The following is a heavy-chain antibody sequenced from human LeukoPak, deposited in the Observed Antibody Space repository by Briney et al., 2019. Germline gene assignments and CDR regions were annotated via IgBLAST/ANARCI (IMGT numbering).Heavy chain of an antibody. D-gene: IGHD3-22*01. Sequence: GGSLRLXCAASGFTFSSYGMHWVRQAPGKGLEWVAFIRYDGSNKYYADSVKGRFTISRDNSKNTLYLQMNSLRAEDTAVYYCAKTWAYYYDSSGYRPIVYWGQGTLVTVSS. J-gene: IGHJ4*02. V-gene: IGHV3-30*02. CDR1: GFTFSSYG. CDR3: AKTWAYYYDSSGYRPIVY. CDR2: IRYDGSNK.